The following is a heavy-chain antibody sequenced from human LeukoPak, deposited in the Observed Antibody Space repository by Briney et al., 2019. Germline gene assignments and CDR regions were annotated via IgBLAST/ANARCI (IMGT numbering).Heavy chain of an antibody. Sequence: SETLSLTCAVSGGSISKTNWWSWVRQPPGKGLEWIGEIYHTGSTNYNPSLKSRVTISVDKSKNQFSLKLTSVTAADTALYYCARGRYFDWFDYWGQGTLVTVSS. V-gene: IGHV4-4*02. CDR3: ARGRYFDWFDY. D-gene: IGHD3-9*01. CDR2: IYHTGST. J-gene: IGHJ4*02. CDR1: GGSISKTNW.